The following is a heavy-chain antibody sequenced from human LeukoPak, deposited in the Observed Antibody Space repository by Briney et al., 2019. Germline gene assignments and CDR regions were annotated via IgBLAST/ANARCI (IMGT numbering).Heavy chain of an antibody. Sequence: ETLSLTCTVSGGSISSYYWSWIRQPPGRGLEWIGYIFFSGSTNYYPSLKSRVTISVNASKNQFSLRLSSVTAADTAVYYCARRVPPSFDYWGQGTLVTVSA. J-gene: IGHJ4*02. D-gene: IGHD2-2*01. CDR2: IFFSGST. V-gene: IGHV4-59*08. CDR3: ARRVPPSFDY. CDR1: GGSISSYY.